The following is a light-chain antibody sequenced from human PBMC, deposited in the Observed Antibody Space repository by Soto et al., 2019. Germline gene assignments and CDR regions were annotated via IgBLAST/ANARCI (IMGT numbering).Light chain of an antibody. CDR3: QQRSNWLT. CDR2: DTY. J-gene: IGKJ4*01. CDR1: QSPGSY. V-gene: IGKV3-11*01. Sequence: IVLTQSPATLSLSSGERATLSCRASQSPGSYLAWYQHKPSQAPRLLIYDTYNRVSGIPARFSGSGSGTDFTLTISSLEPEDVGVYYCQQRSNWLTFGGGTKVDIK.